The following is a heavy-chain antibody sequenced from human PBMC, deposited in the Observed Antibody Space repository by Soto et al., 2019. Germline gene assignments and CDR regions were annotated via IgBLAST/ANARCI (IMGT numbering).Heavy chain of an antibody. J-gene: IGHJ4*02. CDR1: GGTFNNLA. Sequence: SVKVSCKASGGTFNNLAISWVRQAPGQGLEWMGTVNPSGGHTTYAQHFLGRVTMTRDTSTSTLYMELTSLTSDDTAIYYCARGGHVVVVTAALDYWGQGTLVTVSS. CDR2: VNPSGGHT. D-gene: IGHD2-21*02. CDR3: ARGGHVVVVTAALDY. V-gene: IGHV1-46*02.